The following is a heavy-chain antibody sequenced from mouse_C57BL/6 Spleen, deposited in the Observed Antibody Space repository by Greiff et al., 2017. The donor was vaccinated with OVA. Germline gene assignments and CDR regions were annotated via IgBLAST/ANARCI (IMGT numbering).Heavy chain of an antibody. Sequence: DVKLQQSGPELVKPGASVKISCKASGYTFTDYYMNWVKQSHGKSLEWIGDINPNNGGTSYNQKFKGKATLTVDKSSSTAYMELRSLTSEDSAVYYCARRDYGGAYWGQGTLVTVSA. J-gene: IGHJ3*01. V-gene: IGHV1-26*01. CDR2: INPNNGGT. D-gene: IGHD1-1*02. CDR3: ARRDYGGAY. CDR1: GYTFTDYY.